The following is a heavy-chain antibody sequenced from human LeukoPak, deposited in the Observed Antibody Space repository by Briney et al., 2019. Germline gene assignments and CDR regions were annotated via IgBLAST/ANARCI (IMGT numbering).Heavy chain of an antibody. D-gene: IGHD3-10*01. Sequence: GGSLRLSCAASGFSFTDAWMTWVRQAPGKGLEWVGRIKSETDGGTADHAAPLRGRFTISRDDSTNMLYLEMSSLETEDTAVYYCSTAGPHGLRTVVVRGVTITEDYWGPGALVTVSS. CDR3: STAGPHGLRTVVVRGVTITEDY. CDR2: IKSETDGGTA. V-gene: IGHV3-15*01. J-gene: IGHJ4*02. CDR1: GFSFTDAW.